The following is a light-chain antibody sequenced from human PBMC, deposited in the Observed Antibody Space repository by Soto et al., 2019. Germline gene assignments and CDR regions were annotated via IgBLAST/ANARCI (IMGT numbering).Light chain of an antibody. CDR2: DAS. CDR1: QSVRSS. V-gene: IGKV3-11*01. J-gene: IGKJ4*01. Sequence: EIVLTQAPCTLSCSPGGRCTRSCSATQSVRSSLAWYLQQPGQAPRLLIYDASKRATGIPARFSGSGSGTDFTLTISSLEPEDFAVYYCQQRSNWPPALSFGGGTKVDIK. CDR3: QQRSNWPPALS.